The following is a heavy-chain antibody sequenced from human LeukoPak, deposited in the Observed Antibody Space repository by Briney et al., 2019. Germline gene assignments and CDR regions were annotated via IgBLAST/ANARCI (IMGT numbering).Heavy chain of an antibody. D-gene: IGHD1-26*01. CDR3: ASYFLVDYYGMDV. CDR2: IIPILGIA. J-gene: IGHJ6*02. CDR1: GGTFSSYA. V-gene: IGHV1-69*04. Sequence: SVKVSCKASGGTFSSYAISWVRQAPGQGLEWMGRIIPILGIANCAQKFQGRVTITADKSTSTAYMELSSLRSEDTAVYYCASYFLVDYYGMDVWGQGTTVTVSS.